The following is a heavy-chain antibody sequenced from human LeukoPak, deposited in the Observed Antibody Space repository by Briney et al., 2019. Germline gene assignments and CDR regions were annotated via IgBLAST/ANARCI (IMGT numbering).Heavy chain of an antibody. CDR1: GGSISSSSYY. V-gene: IGHV4-39*07. D-gene: IGHD3-10*01. CDR3: ARDRNPHYYGSGSYLS. CDR2: IYYSGST. Sequence: SETLSLTCTVSGGSISSSSYYWGWIRQPPGKGLEWIGSIYYSGSTYYNPSLKSRVTISVDKSKNQFSLKLSSVTAADTAVYYCARDRNPHYYGSGSYLSWGQGTLVTVSS. J-gene: IGHJ5*02.